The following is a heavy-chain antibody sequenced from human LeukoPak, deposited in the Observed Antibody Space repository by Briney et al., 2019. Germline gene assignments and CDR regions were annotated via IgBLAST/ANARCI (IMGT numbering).Heavy chain of an antibody. CDR3: ASGGYYGSGTFDY. J-gene: IGHJ4*02. D-gene: IGHD3-10*01. Sequence: PGGSLRLSCAASGFTFSTYSMNWVRQAPGKGLEWVSYISSSSSTIYYSDSVKGRFTISRDNTKNSLYLQMNSLRAEDTAVYYCASGGYYGSGTFDYWGQGTLVTVSS. V-gene: IGHV3-48*01. CDR1: GFTFSTYS. CDR2: ISSSSSTI.